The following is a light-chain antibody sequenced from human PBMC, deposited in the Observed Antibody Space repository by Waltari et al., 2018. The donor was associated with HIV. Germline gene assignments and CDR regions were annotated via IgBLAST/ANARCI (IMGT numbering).Light chain of an antibody. CDR1: NSNIGSNT. Sequence: QSVLTQPPSASGTPGQRVTISCSGRNSNIGSNTVNWYQQLPGTAPKLLLYGNTQRPPGVPDRFSGSKSGTSASLAISGLQSEDEADYYCAAWDDSLNGEVVFGGGTKLTVL. J-gene: IGLJ2*01. V-gene: IGLV1-44*01. CDR3: AAWDDSLNGEVV. CDR2: GNT.